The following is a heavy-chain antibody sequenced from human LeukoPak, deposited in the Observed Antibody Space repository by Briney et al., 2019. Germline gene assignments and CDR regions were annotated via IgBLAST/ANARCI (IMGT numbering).Heavy chain of an antibody. CDR3: ARAIVVVPAAIPSDDAFDI. Sequence: ASVKVSCKASGYTFTGYYMHWVRQAPGQGLELMGWINPNSGGTNYAQKFQGRVTMTRDTSISTAYMELSRLRSDDTAVYYCARAIVVVPAAIPSDDAFDIWGQGTMVTVSS. V-gene: IGHV1-2*02. J-gene: IGHJ3*02. CDR1: GYTFTGYY. D-gene: IGHD2-2*02. CDR2: INPNSGGT.